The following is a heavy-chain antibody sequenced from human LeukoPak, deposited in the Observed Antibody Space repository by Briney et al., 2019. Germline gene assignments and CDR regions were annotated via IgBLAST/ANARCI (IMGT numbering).Heavy chain of an antibody. Sequence: GGSLRLSCAASGFTFSSYGMHWVRQAPGKGLEWVAFIRYDGSNKYYADSVKGRFTISRDNSKNTLYLQMNSLRAEDTAVYYCAKRGQYSSSWATDYWGQGTLATVSS. CDR3: AKRGQYSSSWATDY. D-gene: IGHD6-6*01. J-gene: IGHJ4*02. V-gene: IGHV3-30*02. CDR2: IRYDGSNK. CDR1: GFTFSSYG.